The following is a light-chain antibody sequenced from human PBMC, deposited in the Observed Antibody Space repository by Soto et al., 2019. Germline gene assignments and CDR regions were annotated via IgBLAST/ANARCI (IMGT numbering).Light chain of an antibody. J-gene: IGLJ2*01. V-gene: IGLV2-14*03. Sequence: QSVLTQPASVSGSPGQSITISCIGTSNDVGSYNFVSWYQKHPNTAPRLIIYDVSNRPSGVSNRFSGSKSDNTASLTISGLQAEDEADYYCSSYTRSSTVLFCGGTKLTVL. CDR3: SSYTRSSTVL. CDR1: SNDVGSYNF. CDR2: DVS.